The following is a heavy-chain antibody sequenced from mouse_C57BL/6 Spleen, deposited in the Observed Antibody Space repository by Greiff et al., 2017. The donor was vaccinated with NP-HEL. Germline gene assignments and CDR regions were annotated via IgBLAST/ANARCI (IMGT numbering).Heavy chain of an antibody. CDR3: ARRRGNWYFDV. Sequence: EVKLMESGGGLVQPGGSLKLSCAASGFTFSDYGMAWVRQAPRKGPEWVAFISNLAYSIYYADTVTGRFTISRENAKNTLYLEMSSLRSEDTAMYYCARRRGNWYFDVWGTGTTVTVSS. D-gene: IGHD2-14*01. CDR2: ISNLAYSI. CDR1: GFTFSDYG. V-gene: IGHV5-15*01. J-gene: IGHJ1*03.